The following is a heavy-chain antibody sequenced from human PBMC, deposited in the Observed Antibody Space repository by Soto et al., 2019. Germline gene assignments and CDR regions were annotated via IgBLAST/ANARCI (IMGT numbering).Heavy chain of an antibody. D-gene: IGHD2-8*01. J-gene: IGHJ4*02. V-gene: IGHV3-30*05. CDR1: RFTFNVYA. CDR3: PKDRDTYGDGFDH. CDR2: ISPDATID. Sequence: QVHLVESGGAVLQPGRSLRLSCEASRFTFNVYAMHQDRQAPGNGLEWVADISPDATIDHHADSAKGRITSSRDNSKNTMSLQMSSLRAAGSALYYCPKDRDTYGDGFDHWGQGTLMTVSS.